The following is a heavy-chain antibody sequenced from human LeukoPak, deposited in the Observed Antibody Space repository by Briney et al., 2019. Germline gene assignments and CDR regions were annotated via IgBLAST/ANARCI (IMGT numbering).Heavy chain of an antibody. CDR3: ARLTRLSTSPDRHYFDY. Sequence: SEALSLTCTVSGDSICRYFWSWIRQPPGKGPGWIGYIYTSGGTNYIPSHKGQVTISIDTSKIQFSLKLSSVTAADSAVYYCARLTRLSTSPDRHYFDYWGQGTLVTVSS. CDR1: GDSICRYF. CDR2: IYTSGGT. J-gene: IGHJ4*02. D-gene: IGHD6-6*01. V-gene: IGHV4-4*09.